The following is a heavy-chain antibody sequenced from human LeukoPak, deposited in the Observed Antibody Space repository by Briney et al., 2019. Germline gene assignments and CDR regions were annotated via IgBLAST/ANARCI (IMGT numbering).Heavy chain of an antibody. V-gene: IGHV3-7*01. Sequence: GGSLRLSCTFSGLTFHSYWMNWVRQAPGKGLEWVANINPGGNEIKSVDSVKGRSIISRDNAKNSLDLQMSSLRVEDTAVYYCMCWGTDNHWGQGILVTVSS. D-gene: IGHD7-27*01. J-gene: IGHJ4*02. CDR1: GLTFHSYW. CDR2: INPGGNEI. CDR3: MCWGTDNH.